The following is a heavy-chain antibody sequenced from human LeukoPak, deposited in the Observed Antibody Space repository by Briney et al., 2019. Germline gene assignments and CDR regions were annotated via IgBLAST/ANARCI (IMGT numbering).Heavy chain of an antibody. V-gene: IGHV3-7*01. J-gene: IGHJ3*01. Sequence: GGSVRLSCATSGFMFRAYWMSWVRQPPGKGLEWVANIRQDGSEKYYVDSVKGRFTISRDNAKDSLFLQMNNLRGEDTAVYYCARDGSWPSDAFDFWGQGTMLTVSS. D-gene: IGHD1-26*01. CDR1: GFMFRAYW. CDR3: ARDGSWPSDAFDF. CDR2: IRQDGSEK.